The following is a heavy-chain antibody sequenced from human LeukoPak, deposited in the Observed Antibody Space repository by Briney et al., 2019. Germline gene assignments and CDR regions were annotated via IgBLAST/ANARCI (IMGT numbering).Heavy chain of an antibody. CDR1: GYTFTSYY. D-gene: IGHD5/OR15-5a*01. Sequence: ASVKVSCKASGYTFTSYYMHWVRQAPGQGLEWMGIINPSGGSTSYAQKFQGRVTMTTDTSTSTAYMELRSLRSDDTAVYYCARGGLILSTAFDIWGQGTMVTVSS. CDR3: ARGGLILSTAFDI. CDR2: INPSGGST. V-gene: IGHV1-46*01. J-gene: IGHJ3*02.